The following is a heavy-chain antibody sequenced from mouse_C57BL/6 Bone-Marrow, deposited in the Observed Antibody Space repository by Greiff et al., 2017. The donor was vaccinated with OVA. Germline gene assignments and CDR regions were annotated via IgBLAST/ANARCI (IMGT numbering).Heavy chain of an antibody. V-gene: IGHV3-1*01. CDR1: GYSITSGYD. Sequence: EVHLVESGPGMVKPSQSLSLTCTVTGYSITSGYDWHWIRHFPGNKLEWMGYISYSGSTNYNQSLKSRISITHDTSKNHFFLKLKSVTTEDTATYYCARDYYGSSFAYWGQGTLVTVSA. CDR2: ISYSGST. CDR3: ARDYYGSSFAY. J-gene: IGHJ3*01. D-gene: IGHD1-1*01.